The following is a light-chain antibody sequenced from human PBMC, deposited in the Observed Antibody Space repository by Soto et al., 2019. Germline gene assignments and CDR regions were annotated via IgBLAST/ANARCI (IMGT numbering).Light chain of an antibody. CDR1: QGIGNF. V-gene: IGKV1-27*01. CDR3: QKYNSAPLT. J-gene: IGKJ4*01. Sequence: DIQMTQSPSSLSASVGDRVTTTCRASQGIGNFLAWYQQKPGKVPKLMIYAASTLQSGVPSRFSGSGSGTDFTLTISSLQPEDAATYYCQKYNSAPLTFGGGTKVEIK. CDR2: AAS.